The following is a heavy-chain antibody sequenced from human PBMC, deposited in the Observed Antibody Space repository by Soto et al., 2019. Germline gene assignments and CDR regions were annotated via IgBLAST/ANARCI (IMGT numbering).Heavy chain of an antibody. CDR3: AKDGSHNFDY. Sequence: QVQLVESGGGVVQPGRSLRLSCAASGFTFSHYAMHWVRQAPGKGLEWVALMSYDGSNEYYADSVKGRFTISRDNSKNTLYQQMNSLRAEDTAVYYCAKDGSHNFDYWGQVTLVTGSS. D-gene: IGHD1-26*01. J-gene: IGHJ4*02. V-gene: IGHV3-30*18. CDR1: GFTFSHYA. CDR2: MSYDGSNE.